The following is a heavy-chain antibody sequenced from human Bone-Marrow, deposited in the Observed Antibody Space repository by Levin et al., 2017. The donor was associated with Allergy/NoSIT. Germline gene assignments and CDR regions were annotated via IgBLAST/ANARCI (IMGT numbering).Heavy chain of an antibody. CDR2: ISGSGDST. J-gene: IGHJ4*02. CDR1: GFTFSSYA. CDR3: AKNRQWLAPKNFDY. V-gene: IGHV3-23*01. Sequence: GGSLRLSCAASGFTFSSYAMSWVRQAPGKGLEWVSSISGSGDSTYYADSVKGRFTISRNYSKNTLYLQMNSLRAEDTAIYYCAKNRQWLAPKNFDYWGQGTLVTVSS. D-gene: IGHD6-19*01.